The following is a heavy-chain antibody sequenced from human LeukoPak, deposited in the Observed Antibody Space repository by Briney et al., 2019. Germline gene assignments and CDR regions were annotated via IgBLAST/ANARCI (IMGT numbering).Heavy chain of an antibody. D-gene: IGHD2-15*01. V-gene: IGHV1-8*01. CDR2: MNPNSGNR. CDR3: ARCSVGGRKRNDF. Sequence: GASVKVSCKASGCSFTSYDIYWVRQATGQGLEWMGWMNPNSGNRGYALKFQGRVTMTMNTSITTAYMELSGLRSDDTAVYYCARCSVGGRKRNDFWGQGTLVTVSS. CDR1: GCSFTSYD. J-gene: IGHJ4*02.